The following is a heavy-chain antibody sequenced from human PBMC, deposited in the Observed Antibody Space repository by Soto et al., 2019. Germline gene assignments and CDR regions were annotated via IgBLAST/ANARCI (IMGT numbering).Heavy chain of an antibody. CDR2: LNPKSGIT. CDR3: ARSIVVVTALDY. Sequence: PGQGLEWMGWLNPKSGITGSAQKFQGRVTITRDTSASTAYMELSSLRSEDTAVYYCARSIVVVTALDYWGQGTLVTVSS. D-gene: IGHD2-21*02. J-gene: IGHJ4*02. V-gene: IGHV1-8*03.